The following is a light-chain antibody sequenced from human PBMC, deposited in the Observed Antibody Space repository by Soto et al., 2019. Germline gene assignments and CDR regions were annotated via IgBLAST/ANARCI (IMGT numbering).Light chain of an antibody. CDR3: MQALQTPPEWT. V-gene: IGKV2-28*01. Sequence: DIVMTQSPLSLPVTPGEPASISCRSSQSLLHSNGYNYLDWYLQKPGQSPQLLIYLGSNRASGVPDRLSGSGSGTDFTLKISRVEAEDVGVSYCMQALQTPPEWTFGQGTKVEIK. CDR1: QSLLHSNGYNY. J-gene: IGKJ1*01. CDR2: LGS.